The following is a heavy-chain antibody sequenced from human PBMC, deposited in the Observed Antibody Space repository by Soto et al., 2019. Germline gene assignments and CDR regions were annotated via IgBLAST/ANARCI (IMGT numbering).Heavy chain of an antibody. CDR3: EKTLDNNCNNCFDA. CDR2: ISDSGGRT. Sequence: EEQLLESGGGLVQPGESLRLSCAASGFTFSSHAMNWVRQAPGKGLEWVSIISDSGGRTYYADSVRGRFTISRDNSKNTLYMHINSPRDEDTDLYYSEKTLDNNCNNCFDAWGQGTLVTVSS. D-gene: IGHD1-1*01. J-gene: IGHJ5*02. CDR1: GFTFSSHA. V-gene: IGHV3-23*01.